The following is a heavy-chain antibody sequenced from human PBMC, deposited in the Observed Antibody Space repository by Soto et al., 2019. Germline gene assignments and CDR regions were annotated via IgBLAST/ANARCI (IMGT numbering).Heavy chain of an antibody. CDR1: GDSVSGGSYY. CDR2: IYYSGST. J-gene: IGHJ4*02. Sequence: QIQLQESGPGLVKPSETLSVTCTVSGDSVSGGSYYWNWIRQPPGKGLEWIGHIYYSGSTKYKPSLKRRINRTVDTSKSQFSLKLTPVTAADTAGYYCARSVPFGEGDSWGQGTLVIVSS. D-gene: IGHD3-10*01. CDR3: ARSVPFGEGDS. V-gene: IGHV4-61*01.